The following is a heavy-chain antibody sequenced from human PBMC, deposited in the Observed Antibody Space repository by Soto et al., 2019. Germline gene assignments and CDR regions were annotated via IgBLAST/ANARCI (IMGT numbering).Heavy chain of an antibody. CDR2: ISTTGETI. CDR3: TKDREHPLVGGWFDP. V-gene: IGHV3-48*01. Sequence: GGSLRLSCIASGFTFTTYAMNWVRQAPGKGLEWISYISTTGETIYYADSVKGRFTISRDTSKNTLYLQMNSLRAEDTAVYYCTKDREHPLVGGWFDPWGQGALVTVSS. J-gene: IGHJ5*02. D-gene: IGHD1-26*01. CDR1: GFTFTTYA.